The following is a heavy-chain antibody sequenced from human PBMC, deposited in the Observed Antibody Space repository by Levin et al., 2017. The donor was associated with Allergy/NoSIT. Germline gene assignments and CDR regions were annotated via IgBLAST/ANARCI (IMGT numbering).Heavy chain of an antibody. V-gene: IGHV1-18*01. J-gene: IGHJ4*02. Sequence: PAASVKVSCKTSGYTFISYGISWVRQAPGQGLEWMGWISAYNGKTNYSQKVQDRVTMTTDTSTTTAYMELRSLRSDDTAVYYCARVLGGYYDFWSGNHLFDYWGQGTLVTVSS. CDR2: ISAYNGKT. D-gene: IGHD3-3*01. CDR3: ARVLGGYYDFWSGNHLFDY. CDR1: GYTFISYG.